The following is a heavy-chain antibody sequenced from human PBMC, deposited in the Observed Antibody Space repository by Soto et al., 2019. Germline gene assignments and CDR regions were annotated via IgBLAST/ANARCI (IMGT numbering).Heavy chain of an antibody. V-gene: IGHV1-3*01. CDR3: ARAISGYVT. CDR2: INAGNGDT. J-gene: IGHJ4*02. Sequence: QVPLVQSGAEIKKPGASVKLSCKASGITYNTYAIHWVRQAPGQGLEWMGWINAGNGDTRYSQNFQGRVTLTRDTSASTVYMDLGSLKSEDTGVYYCARAISGYVTWGQGTLVTVSS. CDR1: GITYNTYA. D-gene: IGHD5-12*01.